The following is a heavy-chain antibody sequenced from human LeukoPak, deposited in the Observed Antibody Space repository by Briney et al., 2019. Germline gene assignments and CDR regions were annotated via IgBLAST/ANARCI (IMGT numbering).Heavy chain of an antibody. Sequence: GGSLRLSCAASGFTVSSNYMSWVRQAPGKGLEWVSVIYSGGSTYYADSVKGRFTISRDNSKNTLYLQMNSLRAEDTAVYYCAKDQWIQLWPNAFDIWGQGTMVTVSS. V-gene: IGHV3-53*01. D-gene: IGHD5-18*01. CDR1: GFTVSSNY. CDR3: AKDQWIQLWPNAFDI. J-gene: IGHJ3*02. CDR2: IYSGGST.